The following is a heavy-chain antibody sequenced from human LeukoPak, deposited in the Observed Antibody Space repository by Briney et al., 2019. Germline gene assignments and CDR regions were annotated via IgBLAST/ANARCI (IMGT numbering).Heavy chain of an antibody. CDR2: ISSSSSTI. D-gene: IGHD3-10*01. CDR3: ARDNRGSGSYNWFDP. V-gene: IGHV3-48*01. J-gene: IGHJ5*02. CDR1: GFTFSSYS. Sequence: PGGSLRLSCAASGFTFSSYSMNWVRQAPGKGLEWVSYISSSSSTIHYADSVKGRFTISRDNAKNSLYLQMNSLRAEDTAVYYCARDNRGSGSYNWFDPWGQGTLVTVSS.